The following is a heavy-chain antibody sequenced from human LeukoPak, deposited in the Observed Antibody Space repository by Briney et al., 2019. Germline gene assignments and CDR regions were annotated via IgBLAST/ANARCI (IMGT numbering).Heavy chain of an antibody. CDR3: ARQKGYFDWLLSSDWFDP. CDR2: IYYSGST. CDR1: GGSISSSSYY. D-gene: IGHD3-9*01. Sequence: SETLSLTCTVSGGSISSSSYYWGWIRQPPGKGLEWIGSIYYSGSTYYNPSLKSRVTISVDTSKNQFSLKLSSVTPADTAVYYCARQKGYFDWLLSSDWFDPWGQGTLVTVSS. V-gene: IGHV4-39*01. J-gene: IGHJ5*02.